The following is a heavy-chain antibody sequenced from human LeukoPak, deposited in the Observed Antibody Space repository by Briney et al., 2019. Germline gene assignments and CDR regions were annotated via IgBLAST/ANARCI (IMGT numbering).Heavy chain of an antibody. J-gene: IGHJ5*02. CDR2: IYTSGST. CDR1: GSSITTYTH. D-gene: IGHD2-15*01. V-gene: IGHV4-4*07. Sequence: PSETLSLTCTVSGSSITTYTHWGWIRQPAGKGLEWIGRIYTSGSTNYNPSLKSRVTISVDTSKNQFSLKLSSVTAADTAVYYCARYCSGGSCYNWFDPWGQGTLVTVSS. CDR3: ARYCSGGSCYNWFDP.